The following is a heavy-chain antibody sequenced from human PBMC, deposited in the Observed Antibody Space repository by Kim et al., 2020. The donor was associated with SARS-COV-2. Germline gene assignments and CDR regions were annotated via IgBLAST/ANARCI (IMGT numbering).Heavy chain of an antibody. CDR1: GFTFSSYG. CDR3: ARDPALTQVIWWGSPARGMDV. V-gene: IGHV3-33*01. Sequence: GGSLRLSCAASGFTFSSYGMHWVRQAPGKGLEWVAVIWYDGSNKYYADSVKGRFTISRDNSKNTLYLQMNSLRAEDTAVYYCARDPALTQVIWWGSPARGMDVWGQGTTVTVSS. J-gene: IGHJ6*02. CDR2: IWYDGSNK. D-gene: IGHD2-21*01.